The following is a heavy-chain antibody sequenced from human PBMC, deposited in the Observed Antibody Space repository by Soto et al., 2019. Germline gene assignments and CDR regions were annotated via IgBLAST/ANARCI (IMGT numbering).Heavy chain of an antibody. Sequence: PSETLSLTCTVSGGSISSGDYYWSWIRQPPGKGLEWIGYIYHSGSTYYNPSLKSRVTISVDTSKNQFSLKLSSVTAADTAVYYCAGAHCISTSCYWAYYYYYGMDVWGQGTTVTVSS. CDR3: AGAHCISTSCYWAYYYYYGMDV. D-gene: IGHD2-2*01. CDR2: IYHSGST. J-gene: IGHJ6*02. V-gene: IGHV4-30-4*01. CDR1: GGSISSGDYY.